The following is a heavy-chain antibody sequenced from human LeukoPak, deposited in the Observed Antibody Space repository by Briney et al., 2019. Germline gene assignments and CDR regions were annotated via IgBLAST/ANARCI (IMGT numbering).Heavy chain of an antibody. CDR3: ARDRIPGAFSYGYGFSDMGV. Sequence: PGGSLRLSCAASGFTFSSYAMSWVRQAPGKGLEWVSAISGSGGSTYYADSVKGRFTISRDNSKNTLYLQMNSLRAEDTAVYYCARDRIPGAFSYGYGFSDMGVWGKGTTVTVSS. CDR1: GFTFSSYA. J-gene: IGHJ6*03. CDR2: ISGSGGST. V-gene: IGHV3-23*01. D-gene: IGHD5-18*01.